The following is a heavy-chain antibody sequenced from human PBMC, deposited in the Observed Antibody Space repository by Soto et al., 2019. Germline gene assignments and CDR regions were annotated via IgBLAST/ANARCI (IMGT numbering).Heavy chain of an antibody. D-gene: IGHD6-19*01. J-gene: IGHJ5*02. Sequence: PSETLSLTCTVSGGSISGYSWSWIRQPPGKALQWIGFIYQSGVTSYNPSLASRVSISLDRSNNQCSLKLKSVTAADTAVYFCAGMPYTSGLRFDPWGPGTLVTVSS. CDR1: GGSISGYS. CDR2: IYQSGVT. V-gene: IGHV4-30-2*01. CDR3: AGMPYTSGLRFDP.